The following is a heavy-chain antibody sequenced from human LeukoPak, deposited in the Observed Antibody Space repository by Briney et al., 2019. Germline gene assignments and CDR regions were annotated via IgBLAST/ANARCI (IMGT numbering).Heavy chain of an antibody. V-gene: IGHV3-21*01. J-gene: IGHJ3*02. CDR2: ISSGGSYI. Sequence: PGGSLRLSRAASGFIFSSYSMNWVRQAAGKGLEWVSSISSGGSYIYYADSVKGRLTISRDNAKNSLYLQMNSLRADDTAVYYCEILSGPTRRNNNALDICGQGTMVTVSS. D-gene: IGHD3-10*01. CDR3: EILSGPTRRNNNALDI. CDR1: GFIFSSYS.